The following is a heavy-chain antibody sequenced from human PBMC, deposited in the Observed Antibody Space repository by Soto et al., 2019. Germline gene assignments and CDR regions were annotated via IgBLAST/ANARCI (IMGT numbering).Heavy chain of an antibody. CDR3: AREPDFGPEEYYFDY. V-gene: IGHV1-69*06. J-gene: IGHJ4*02. CDR2: IIPIFGTA. CDR1: GGNFSSYA. D-gene: IGHD3-3*01. Sequence: VKVSCQASGGNFSSYAIRRVRQSPGQGLEWMGGIIPIFGTANYAQKFQGRVTITADKSTRTAYMELSSLRSEDTAVYYFAREPDFGPEEYYFDYWGQGTMVPVSS.